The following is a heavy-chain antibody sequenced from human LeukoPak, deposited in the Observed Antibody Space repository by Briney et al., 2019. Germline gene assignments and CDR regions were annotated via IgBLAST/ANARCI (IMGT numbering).Heavy chain of an antibody. Sequence: ASVKVSCKASGYTFTSYYMHWVRQAPGQGLEWMGIINPSGGSTSYAQKFQGRVTMTRDTSTSTVYMELSSLRSEDTAVYYCAGTDGDYGYYYGMDVWGQGTTVTVSS. J-gene: IGHJ6*02. V-gene: IGHV1-46*01. CDR3: AGTDGDYGYYYGMDV. CDR2: INPSGGST. CDR1: GYTFTSYY. D-gene: IGHD4-17*01.